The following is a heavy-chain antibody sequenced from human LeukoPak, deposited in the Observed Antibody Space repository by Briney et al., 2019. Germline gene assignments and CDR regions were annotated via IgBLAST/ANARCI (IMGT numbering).Heavy chain of an antibody. CDR1: GGSISSGGYY. CDR3: ASPTTPDYYDSSGYPAEYFQH. D-gene: IGHD3-22*01. Sequence: SETLSLTCTVSGGSISSGGYYWSWIRQHPGKGLEWIGYIYYSGSTYYNPSLKSRVTISVDTSKNQFSLKLSSVTAADTAVYYCASPTTPDYYDSSGYPAEYFQHWGQGTLVTVSS. CDR2: IYYSGST. V-gene: IGHV4-31*03. J-gene: IGHJ1*01.